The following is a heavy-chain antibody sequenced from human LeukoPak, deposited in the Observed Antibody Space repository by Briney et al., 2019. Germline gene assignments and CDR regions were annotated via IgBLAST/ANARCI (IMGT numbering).Heavy chain of an antibody. D-gene: IGHD3-10*01. CDR3: ARGIWFGELLFDY. CDR2: INAGNGNT. V-gene: IGHV1-3*01. CDR1: GYTFTSYA. J-gene: IGHJ4*02. Sequence: ASVKVSCKASGYTFTSYAMHWVRQAPGQRLEWVGWINAGNGNTKYSQKFQGRVTITRDTSASTAYMELSSLRSEDTAVYYCARGIWFGELLFDYWGQGTLVTVSS.